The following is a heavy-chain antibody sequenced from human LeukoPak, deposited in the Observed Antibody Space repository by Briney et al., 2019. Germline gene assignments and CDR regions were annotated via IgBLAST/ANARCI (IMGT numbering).Heavy chain of an antibody. Sequence: SETLSLTCTVSGGSISSGSYYWSWIRQPAGKGLEWIGRIYTSGSTNYNPSLKSRVTISVDTSKNQFSLKLSSVTAAETAVYYCAISYVPGFDYWGQGTLVTVSS. CDR3: AISYVPGFDY. D-gene: IGHD1-14*01. CDR2: IYTSGST. CDR1: GGSISSGSYY. V-gene: IGHV4-61*02. J-gene: IGHJ4*02.